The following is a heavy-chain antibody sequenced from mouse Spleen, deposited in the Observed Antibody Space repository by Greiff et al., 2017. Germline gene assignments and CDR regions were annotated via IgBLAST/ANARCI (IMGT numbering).Heavy chain of an antibody. V-gene: IGHV1-7*01. D-gene: IGHD2-1*01. CDR2: INPSTGYT. CDR1: GYTFTSYW. J-gene: IGHJ3*01. Sequence: QVQLQQSGAELAKPGASVKMSCKASGYTFTSYWMHWVKQRPGQGLEWIGYINPSTGYTEYNQKFKDKATLTADKSSSTAYMQLSSLTSEDSAVYYCAREVTGPFAYWGQGTLVTVSA. CDR3: AREVTGPFAY.